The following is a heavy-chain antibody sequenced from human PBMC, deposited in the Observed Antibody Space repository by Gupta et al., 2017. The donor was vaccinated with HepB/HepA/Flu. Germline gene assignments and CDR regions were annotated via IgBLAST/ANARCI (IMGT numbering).Heavy chain of an antibody. V-gene: IGHV4-59*08. CDR2: IYYSGST. CDR1: GGSISSYY. J-gene: IGHJ3*02. Sequence: QVQLQESGPGLVKPSETLSLTCTVSGGSISSYYWSWIRQPPGKGLEWIGYIYYSGSTNYNPSLKSRVTISVDTSKNQFSLKLSSVTAADTAVYYCARAYNPDYYDSSGGDAFDIWGQGTMVTVSS. D-gene: IGHD3-22*01. CDR3: ARAYNPDYYDSSGGDAFDI.